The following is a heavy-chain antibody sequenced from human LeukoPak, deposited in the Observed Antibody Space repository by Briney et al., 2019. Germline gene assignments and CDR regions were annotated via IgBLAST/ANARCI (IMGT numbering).Heavy chain of an antibody. J-gene: IGHJ4*02. D-gene: IGHD1-26*01. CDR2: IGSAGDT. V-gene: IGHV3-13*04. CDR1: GFTFSSHD. Sequence: GRSLRLSCAASGFTFSSHDMHWVRQPMGKGLEWVSKIGSAGDTYYADSVKGRFTISRENAKNSLYLQMNTLRAGDTAVYFCARGGSSTTLPDYWGQGTLVTVSS. CDR3: ARGGSSTTLPDY.